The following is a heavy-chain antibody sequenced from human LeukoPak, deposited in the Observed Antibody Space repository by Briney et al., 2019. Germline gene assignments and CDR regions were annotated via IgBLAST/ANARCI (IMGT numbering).Heavy chain of an antibody. CDR1: GGSFSGCY. CDR3: ARAPNRYCGGDCSHDAFDI. D-gene: IGHD2-21*02. J-gene: IGHJ3*02. Sequence: SETLSLTCAVYGGSFSGCYWSWIRQPPGKGLEWIGEINHSGSTNYNPSLKSRVTKSVDTSKNQFSLKLSSVTAADTAVYYCARAPNRYCGGDCSHDAFDIWGQGTMVTVSS. V-gene: IGHV4-34*01. CDR2: INHSGST.